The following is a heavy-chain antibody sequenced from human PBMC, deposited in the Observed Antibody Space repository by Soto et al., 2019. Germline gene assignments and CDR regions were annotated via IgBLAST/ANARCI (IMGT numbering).Heavy chain of an antibody. V-gene: IGHV3-30*18. CDR1: GFTFSSYG. D-gene: IGHD5-18*01. CDR3: AKDLLAMGPDAFDI. CDR2: ISYDGSNK. J-gene: IGHJ3*02. Sequence: QVQLVESGGGVVQPGRSLRLSCAASGFTFSSYGMHWVRQAPGKGLEWVAVISYDGSNKYYADSVKGRFTISRDNSKNTLYLQMNSLRAEDTAVYYCAKDLLAMGPDAFDIWGQGTMVTVSS.